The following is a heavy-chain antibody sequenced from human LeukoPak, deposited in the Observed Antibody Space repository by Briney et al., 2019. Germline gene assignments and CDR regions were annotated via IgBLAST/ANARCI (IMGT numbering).Heavy chain of an antibody. CDR3: AKPEVGVASIDC. Sequence: GGSLRLSCEASGFTFTSSAMTWVRQAPGKGLEWVSAISSGGTPYYAASVRGRFIISRDTSTNTLYLQVKSLTAEDTAVYYCAKPEVGVASIDCWGQGTLVTVSS. D-gene: IGHD2-2*01. J-gene: IGHJ4*02. CDR2: ISSGGTP. CDR1: GFTFTSSA. V-gene: IGHV3-23*01.